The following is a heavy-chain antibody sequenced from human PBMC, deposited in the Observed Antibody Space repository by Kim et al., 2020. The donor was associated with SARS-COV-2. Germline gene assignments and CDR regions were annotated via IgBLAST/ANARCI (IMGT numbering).Heavy chain of an antibody. J-gene: IGHJ6*02. Sequence: SLKSRVTISVDTSKNQFSLKLRSVTAADTAVYYCARSQEVRGVILYGMDVWGQGTTVTVSS. D-gene: IGHD3-10*01. V-gene: IGHV4-34*01. CDR3: ARSQEVRGVILYGMDV.